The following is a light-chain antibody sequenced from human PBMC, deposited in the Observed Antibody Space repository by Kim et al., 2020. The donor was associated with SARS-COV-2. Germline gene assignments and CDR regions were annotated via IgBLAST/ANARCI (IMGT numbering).Light chain of an antibody. V-gene: IGLV2-11*01. CDR1: RSDVGGYNY. J-gene: IGLJ3*02. Sequence: GQSVTISCTGTRSDVGGYNYVSWYQQHPVKAPKLMIYDVSKRPSGVPVCLSGSKSGNTASLTISGLQAEDEADYYCCSYAGSYNWVFGGGTQLTVL. CDR3: CSYAGSYNWV. CDR2: DVS.